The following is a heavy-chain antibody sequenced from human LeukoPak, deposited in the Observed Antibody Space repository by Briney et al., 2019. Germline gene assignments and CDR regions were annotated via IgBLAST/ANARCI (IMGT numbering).Heavy chain of an antibody. CDR3: ARPGQSSWWVYFNF. Sequence: PSETLSLTCTVSTGSSSFYYWTWTRQPPGKGLEWIGNIHTSGTTDYNPSPKSRVTMSIDTSKNQFSLRLSSVTAADTAVYYCARPGQSSWWVYFNFWGQGTLVTVSS. J-gene: IGHJ4*02. CDR1: TGSSSFYY. V-gene: IGHV4-4*09. D-gene: IGHD2-15*01. CDR2: IHTSGTT.